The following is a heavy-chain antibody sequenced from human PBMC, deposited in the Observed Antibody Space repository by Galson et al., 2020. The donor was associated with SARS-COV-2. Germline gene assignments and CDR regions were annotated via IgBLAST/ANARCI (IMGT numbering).Heavy chain of an antibody. CDR1: GGSFSDYS. Sequence: SETLSLTCAVYGGSFSDYSWTWDRQPPGKGLEWIREISHSGSTNYSPSLKSRVFMSVDTSKNQFSLKLRSVTAADTAVYYCARGGSRPIMAFDYYYFYMGVWGKGTTVTVSS. J-gene: IGHJ6*03. D-gene: IGHD3-10*01. V-gene: IGHV4-34*01. CDR2: ISHSGST. CDR3: ARGGSRPIMAFDYYYFYMGV.